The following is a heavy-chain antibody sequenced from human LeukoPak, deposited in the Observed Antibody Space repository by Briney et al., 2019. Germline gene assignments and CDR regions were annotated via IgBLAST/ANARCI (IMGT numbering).Heavy chain of an antibody. CDR1: GYILTELS. CDR3: AKASAMIVVVSKHFDY. J-gene: IGHJ4*02. Sequence: ASVKVSCKVSGYILTELSMHWVRQAPGKGLEWMGSFDPEDGETLYAQKFQGRVTMTEDTSTDTAYMELSSLRSEDTAVYYCAKASAMIVVVSKHFDYWGQGTLVTVSS. CDR2: FDPEDGET. V-gene: IGHV1-24*01. D-gene: IGHD3-22*01.